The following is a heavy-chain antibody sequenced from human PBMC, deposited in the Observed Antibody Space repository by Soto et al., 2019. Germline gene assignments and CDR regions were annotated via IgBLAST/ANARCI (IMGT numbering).Heavy chain of an antibody. D-gene: IGHD3-22*01. V-gene: IGHV3-23*01. Sequence: GGSMRLSCAASGFTFSSYAMSWVRQAPGKGLEWVSAISGSGGSTYYADSVKGRFTISRDNPKNTLYLQMNSLRAEDTAVYYCAKNYDSSGYYYIGPDDAFDIWGQGTMVTVS. J-gene: IGHJ3*02. CDR2: ISGSGGST. CDR3: AKNYDSSGYYYIGPDDAFDI. CDR1: GFTFSSYA.